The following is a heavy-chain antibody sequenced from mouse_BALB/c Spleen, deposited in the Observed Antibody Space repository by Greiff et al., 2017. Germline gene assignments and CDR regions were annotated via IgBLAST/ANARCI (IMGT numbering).Heavy chain of an antibody. CDR3: ARDEYYCGSSYAMDY. CDR2: SRNKANDYTT. Sequence: EVNVVESGGGLVQPGGSLRLSCATSGFTFSDFYMEWVRQPPGKRLEWIAASRNKANDYTTEYSATVKGRFIVSRDTSQSILYLQMNALRAEDTTIYYCARDEYYCGSSYAMDYWGQGTSVTVSS. CDR1: GFTFSDFY. J-gene: IGHJ4*01. D-gene: IGHD1-1*01. V-gene: IGHV7-1*02.